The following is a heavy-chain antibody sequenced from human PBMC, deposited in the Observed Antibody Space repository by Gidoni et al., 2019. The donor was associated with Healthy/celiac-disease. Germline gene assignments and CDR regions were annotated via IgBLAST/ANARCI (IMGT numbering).Heavy chain of an antibody. V-gene: IGHV1-46*01. D-gene: IGHD3-22*01. Sequence: QVQLVQSGAEVKKPGASVKVSCKASGYTFTSSYMHGVRQAPGHGLEWMGIINPSGGSTSDAQKFQGRVTMTRDTSTSTVYMELSSLRSEDTAVYYCARDLGLYYYDSSGYYDYWGQGTLVTVSS. J-gene: IGHJ4*02. CDR3: ARDLGLYYYDSSGYYDY. CDR1: GYTFTSSY. CDR2: INPSGGST.